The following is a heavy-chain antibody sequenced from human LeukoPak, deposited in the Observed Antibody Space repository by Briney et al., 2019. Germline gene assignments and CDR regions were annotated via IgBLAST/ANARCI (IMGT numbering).Heavy chain of an antibody. CDR2: IYYSGNT. CDR1: GGSISNYY. J-gene: IGHJ6*02. D-gene: IGHD1-1*01. CDR3: ARCSRGTSVGMDV. Sequence: PSETLSLTCSVSGGSISNYYWTWIRQPPGKGLEWIGYIYYSGNTNYNPSLKSRVTISLDTSKNQLSLKLTSVTAADTAVYYCARCSRGTSVGMDVWGQGTTVTVPS. V-gene: IGHV4-59*08.